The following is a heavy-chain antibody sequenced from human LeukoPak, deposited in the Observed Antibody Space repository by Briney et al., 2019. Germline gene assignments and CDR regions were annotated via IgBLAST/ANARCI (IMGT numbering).Heavy chain of an antibody. J-gene: IGHJ5*02. D-gene: IGHD2-2*01. V-gene: IGHV1-69*05. CDR2: IIPIFGTA. CDR1: GGTFSSYA. CDR3: ARDLAPGLTVPAAMAVPQPLDP. Sequence: SVKVSCKASGGTFSSYAISWVRQAPGQGLEWMGRIIPIFGTANYAQKFQGRVTITTDESTSTAYMELSSLGSEDTAVYYCARDLAPGLTVPAAMAVPQPLDPWGQGTLVTVSS.